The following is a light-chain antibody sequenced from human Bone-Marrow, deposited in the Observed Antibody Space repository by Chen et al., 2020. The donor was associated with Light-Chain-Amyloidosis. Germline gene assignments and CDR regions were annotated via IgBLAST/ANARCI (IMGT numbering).Light chain of an antibody. Sequence: SYVLTQPSSVSVAPGQTATLACGGNNIGSTSVHWYQQTPGPAPLLVVDDDSDRPSGIPERLSGYNSGNTATMTISGDEAGDEADYYCQVWDRSSDRPVFGGGTKLTVL. V-gene: IGLV3-21*02. CDR3: QVWDRSSDRPV. CDR2: DDS. J-gene: IGLJ3*02. CDR1: NIGSTS.